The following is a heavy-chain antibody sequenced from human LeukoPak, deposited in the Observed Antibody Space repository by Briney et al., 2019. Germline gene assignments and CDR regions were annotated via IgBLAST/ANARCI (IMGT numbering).Heavy chain of an antibody. J-gene: IGHJ4*02. CDR3: AKDPAGFRTGSGKYYFDY. D-gene: IGHD3/OR15-3a*01. CDR1: GFTFSTFA. Sequence: GGSLRLSCVASGFTFSTFAMSWVRQAPGKGLEWVSTISGGGGSSSYADSVKGRFTISRDSSKNTLYLQLNSLRAEDTAVYYCAKDPAGFRTGSGKYYFDYWGQGTVVTVSS. V-gene: IGHV3-23*01. CDR2: ISGGGGSS.